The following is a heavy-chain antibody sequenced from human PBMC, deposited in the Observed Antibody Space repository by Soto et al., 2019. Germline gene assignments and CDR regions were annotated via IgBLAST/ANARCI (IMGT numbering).Heavy chain of an antibody. CDR1: GVSISSYY. V-gene: IGHV4-59*08. CDR3: ARLGAQEIDP. J-gene: IGHJ5*02. D-gene: IGHD3-16*01. CDR2: IYYSGST. Sequence: PSETLSLTCTVSGVSISSYYWIWIRQPPGKGLELIGYIYYSGSTNYNPSLKSRVTISVDTSKNQFSLKLSSVTAADTAVYYCARLGAQEIDPWGQGTLVTVSS.